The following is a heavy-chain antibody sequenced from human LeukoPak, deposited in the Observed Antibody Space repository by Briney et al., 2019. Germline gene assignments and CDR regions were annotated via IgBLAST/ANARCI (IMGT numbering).Heavy chain of an antibody. J-gene: IGHJ3*02. CDR1: GFTFSGYG. V-gene: IGHV3-30*02. CDR3: AKESGDHFEAFDI. Sequence: GGSLRLSCAASGFTFSGYGTHWVRQGPGKGLEWVAFMRYDGTNKYYADSVKGRFTISRDNSKTTLYLQMNSLGAEDTAVYYCAKESGDHFEAFDIWGQGTMVTVSS. D-gene: IGHD1-26*01. CDR2: MRYDGTNK.